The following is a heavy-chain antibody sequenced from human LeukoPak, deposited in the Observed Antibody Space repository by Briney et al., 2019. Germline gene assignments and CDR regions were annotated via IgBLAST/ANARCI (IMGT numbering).Heavy chain of an antibody. CDR2: ISYDGSNK. D-gene: IGHD3-22*01. V-gene: IGHV3-30-3*01. CDR3: ARGAGDYYDSSGYDAFDI. J-gene: IGHJ3*02. Sequence: PGRSLRPSCAASGFTFSSYAMHWVRQAPGKGLEWVAVISYDGSNKYYADSVKGRFTISRDNSKNTLYLQMNSLRAEDTAVYYCARGAGDYYDSSGYDAFDIWGQGTMVTVSS. CDR1: GFTFSSYA.